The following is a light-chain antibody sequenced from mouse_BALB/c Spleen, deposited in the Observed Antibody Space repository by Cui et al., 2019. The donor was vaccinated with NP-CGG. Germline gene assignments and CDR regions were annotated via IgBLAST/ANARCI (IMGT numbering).Light chain of an antibody. CDR1: TGAVTTSNY. J-gene: IGLJ1*01. CDR3: VLWYNNHWV. CDR2: GTN. V-gene: IGLV1*01. Sequence: QAVVTQESALTTSPGETVTLTCCSSTGAVTTSNYANWVQEKPDHLFTGLIGGTNNRAPGVPARFSGSLIGDKAALTITGAQTEDEAIYFCVLWYNNHWVFGGGTKLTVL.